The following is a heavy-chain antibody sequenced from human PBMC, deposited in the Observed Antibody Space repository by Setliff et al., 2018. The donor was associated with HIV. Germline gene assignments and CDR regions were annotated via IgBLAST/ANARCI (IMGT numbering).Heavy chain of an antibody. J-gene: IGHJ4*02. CDR1: GITFSSYG. Sequence: LRLSCVASGITFSSYGMHWVRQAPGEGLEWVDFIRYDASYRYYADSVKGRFTISRDNSKNTLYLQMSSLRVEDTAVYYCVKVSRGTVVRGVILVGYFDYWGQGTLVTVSS. CDR2: IRYDASYR. CDR3: VKVSRGTVVRGVILVGYFDY. D-gene: IGHD3-10*02. V-gene: IGHV3-30*02.